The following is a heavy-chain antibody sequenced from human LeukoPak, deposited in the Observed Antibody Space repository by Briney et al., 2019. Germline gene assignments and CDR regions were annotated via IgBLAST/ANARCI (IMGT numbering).Heavy chain of an antibody. J-gene: IGHJ6*03. V-gene: IGHV4-59*01. D-gene: IGHD2-2*01. CDR1: GGSISSYY. Sequence: SEALSLTCTVSGGSISSYYWSWVRQPPGKGLGWIGYIYYSGSTNYNPSLKSRVTISVDTSKNQFSLKLSSVTAADTAVYYCALGSVPATYYYYYMDVWGKGTTVTVSS. CDR2: IYYSGST. CDR3: ALGSVPATYYYYYMDV.